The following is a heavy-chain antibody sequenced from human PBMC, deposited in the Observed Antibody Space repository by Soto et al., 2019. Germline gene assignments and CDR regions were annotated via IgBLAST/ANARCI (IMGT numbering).Heavy chain of an antibody. Sequence: QITLKESGPTLVEPTQTLTLTCTFSGFSLSTSGVGVGWIRQPPGKALEWLALIYWDDDKRYSPSLKSRLTITKDTSKNQVVLTMTNMDPVDTATYYCAHSIVYFDWLLEPPRYWGQGTLVTVSS. V-gene: IGHV2-5*02. CDR3: AHSIVYFDWLLEPPRY. CDR2: IYWDDDK. D-gene: IGHD3-9*01. CDR1: GFSLSTSGVG. J-gene: IGHJ4*02.